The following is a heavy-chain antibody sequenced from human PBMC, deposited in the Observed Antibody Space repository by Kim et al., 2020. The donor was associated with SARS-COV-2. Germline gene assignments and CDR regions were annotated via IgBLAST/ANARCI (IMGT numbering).Heavy chain of an antibody. D-gene: IGHD6-13*01. CDR2: ISSSGSTI. CDR1: GFTFSSYE. Sequence: GGSLRLSCAASGFTFSSYEMNWVRQAPGKGLEWVSYISSSGSTIYYADSVKGRFTISRDNAKNSLYLQMNSLRAEDTAVYYCARDTQQQPFRPFDYWGQGTLVTVSS. V-gene: IGHV3-48*03. CDR3: ARDTQQQPFRPFDY. J-gene: IGHJ4*02.